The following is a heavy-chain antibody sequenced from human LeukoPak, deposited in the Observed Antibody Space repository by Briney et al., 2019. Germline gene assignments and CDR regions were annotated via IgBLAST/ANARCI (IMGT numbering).Heavy chain of an antibody. Sequence: GGSLRLSCAASGFTFSDYYMSWIRQAPGKGLEWVSYISSSGSTIYYADSVKGRFTISRDNAKNSLCLQMNSLRAEDTAVYYCARNIRGGYSPFDYWGQGTLVTVSS. CDR1: GFTFSDYY. J-gene: IGHJ4*02. D-gene: IGHD3-22*01. CDR3: ARNIRGGYSPFDY. V-gene: IGHV3-11*04. CDR2: ISSSGSTI.